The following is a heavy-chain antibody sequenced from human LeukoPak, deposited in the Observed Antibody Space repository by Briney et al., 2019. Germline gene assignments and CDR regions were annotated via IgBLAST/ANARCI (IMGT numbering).Heavy chain of an antibody. CDR3: AREDGFMHFDY. CDR2: IYHSGST. D-gene: IGHD2-8*01. V-gene: IGHV4-30-2*01. CDR1: GGSISSGGYS. Sequence: PSESLSLTCAVSGGSISSGGYSWSWIRQPPGKGLEWIGYIYHSGSTYYNPSLKSRVTISVDRSKNQFSLKLSSVTAADTAVYYCAREDGFMHFDYWGQGTLVTVSS. J-gene: IGHJ4*02.